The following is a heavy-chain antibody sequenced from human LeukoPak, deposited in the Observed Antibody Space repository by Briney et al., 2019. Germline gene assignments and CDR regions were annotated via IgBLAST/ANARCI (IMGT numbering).Heavy chain of an antibody. CDR3: ARGRHCSSTSCYPYYYYGMDV. D-gene: IGHD2-2*01. CDR2: IIPIFGTA. V-gene: IGHV1-69*01. CDR1: GGTFSSYA. J-gene: IGHJ6*02. Sequence: SVKVSCKASGGTFSSYAISWVRQAPGQGLEWMGGIIPIFGTANYAQKFQGRVTITADESTSTAYMELSSLRSEDTAVYYCARGRHCSSTSCYPYYYYGMDVWGQGTTVTVSS.